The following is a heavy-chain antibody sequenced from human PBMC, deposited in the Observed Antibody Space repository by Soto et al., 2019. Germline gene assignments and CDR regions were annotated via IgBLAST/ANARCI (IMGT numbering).Heavy chain of an antibody. D-gene: IGHD5-18*01. J-gene: IGHJ4*02. CDR2: IYYSGN. Sequence: SETLSLTCNVSGGSISNFHLSWIRQPPGKGLEWRGYIYYSGNYYNPSLTSRVSMSLDKSKNQFSLHLKSVTAADTALYFCALGGYHYGRPFDFWGQGTRVTVSA. CDR1: GGSISNFH. V-gene: IGHV4-59*01. CDR3: ALGGYHYGRPFDF.